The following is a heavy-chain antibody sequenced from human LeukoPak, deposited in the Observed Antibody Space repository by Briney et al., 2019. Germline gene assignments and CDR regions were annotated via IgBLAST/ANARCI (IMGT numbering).Heavy chain of an antibody. CDR1: GFTVSSNY. J-gene: IGHJ4*02. D-gene: IGHD5-24*01. CDR2: IYSGGST. Sequence: TGGSLRLSCAASGFTVSSNYMSWVRQAPGKGLEGVSVIYSGGSTYYADSVKGRFTISRDNSKNTLYLQMNSLRAEDTAVYYCAKDRGERWLQFWDSWGQGTLVTVSS. CDR3: AKDRGERWLQFWDS. V-gene: IGHV3-53*05.